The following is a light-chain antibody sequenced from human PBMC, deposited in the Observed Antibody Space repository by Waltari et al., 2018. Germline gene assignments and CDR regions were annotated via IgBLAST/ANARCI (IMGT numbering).Light chain of an antibody. V-gene: IGLV4-69*01. CDR1: SGHSSFV. CDR2: LNTDGGH. CDR3: QTWGTGIVV. Sequence: QLVLTQPPSASASLGASVKLTCTLSSGHSSFVIAWHQQQPGKGPRYLMTLNTDGGHTKGDGFPDRFSGSTSGAERYLTIASLQSEDEADYFCQTWGTGIVVFGGGTKLTVL. J-gene: IGLJ2*01.